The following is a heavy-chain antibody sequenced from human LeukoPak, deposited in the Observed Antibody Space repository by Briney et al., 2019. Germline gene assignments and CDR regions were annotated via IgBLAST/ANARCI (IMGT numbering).Heavy chain of an antibody. CDR1: GFTFSSYW. CDR3: ASSVVVTAAPFDY. J-gene: IGHJ4*02. D-gene: IGHD2-21*02. Sequence: QPGGSLRLSCAASGFTFSSYWMSWVRQAPGKGLEWVANIKQDGSEKYYVDSVKGRFTISRDNAKNSLYLQMNSLRAEDTAVYYCASSVVVTAAPFDYWGQGTLVTVSS. CDR2: IKQDGSEK. V-gene: IGHV3-7*01.